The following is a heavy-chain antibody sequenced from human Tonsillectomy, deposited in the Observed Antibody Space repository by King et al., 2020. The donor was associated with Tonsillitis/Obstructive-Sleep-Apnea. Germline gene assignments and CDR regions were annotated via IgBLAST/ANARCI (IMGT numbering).Heavy chain of an antibody. CDR2: IKSKGSGETT. CDR1: GFTFSDAW. D-gene: IGHD3-16*02. Sequence: VQLVESGGGLVKPGGSLRLSCAASGFTFSDAWMSWVRQAPGKGLEWVGRIKSKGSGETTDYAAPVKGRFTISRDDSKNTLYLQMNSLKTEDTAVYYCSWSNRVRGVIAESYFYYMDVWGKGTAVTVSS. J-gene: IGHJ6*03. CDR3: SWSNRVRGVIAESYFYYMDV. V-gene: IGHV3-15*01.